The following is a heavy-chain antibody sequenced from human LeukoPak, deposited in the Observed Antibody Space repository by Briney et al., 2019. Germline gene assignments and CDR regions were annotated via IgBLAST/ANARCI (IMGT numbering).Heavy chain of an antibody. D-gene: IGHD6-13*01. CDR3: ARAGGPSSWYRDYGMDV. Sequence: SETLSLTCTVSGGSISSYYWSWIRQPPGKGLEWIGYIYYSGSTNYNPSLKSRVTISVDTSKNQFSLKLSSVTAADTAVYYCARAGGPSSWYRDYGMDVWGQGTTVTVSS. J-gene: IGHJ6*02. CDR2: IYYSGST. CDR1: GGSISSYY. V-gene: IGHV4-59*12.